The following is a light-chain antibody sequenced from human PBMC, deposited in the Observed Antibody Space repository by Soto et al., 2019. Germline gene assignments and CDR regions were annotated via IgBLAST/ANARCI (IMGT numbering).Light chain of an antibody. CDR1: QNIINRY. CDR2: AAS. J-gene: IGKJ5*01. Sequence: EIVMTQSPATLSVSPGERATLSCGASQNIINRYLAWYQQKPGQAPRLLIYAASTRAAGIPDRFSGSGSGTDFTLTLSRLEPEDFAVYFCQQYGDSPITFGQGTRLEI. CDR3: QQYGDSPIT. V-gene: IGKV3-20*01.